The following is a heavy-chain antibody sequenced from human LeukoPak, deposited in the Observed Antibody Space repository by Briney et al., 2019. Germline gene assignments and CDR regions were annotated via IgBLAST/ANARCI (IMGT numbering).Heavy chain of an antibody. CDR1: GYTFTGYY. D-gene: IGHD2-2*01. Sequence: PWASVKVSCKASGYTFTGYYMHWVRQAPGQGLEWMGWINPNSGGTNYAQKFQGRVTMTRDTSISTAYMELSRLRSDDTAVYYCARRICSSTSCYDGAFDYWGQGTLVTVSS. CDR3: ARRICSSTSCYDGAFDY. J-gene: IGHJ4*02. CDR2: INPNSGGT. V-gene: IGHV1-2*02.